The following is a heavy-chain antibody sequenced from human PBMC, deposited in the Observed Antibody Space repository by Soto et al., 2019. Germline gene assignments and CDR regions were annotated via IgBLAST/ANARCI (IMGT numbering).Heavy chain of an antibody. Sequence: QLQLQESGPGLVKPSQTLSLTCTVSGGSISSGGYYWSWIRQHPGKGLEWIGYIYYSGSTYYNPSLKSRVTLSVDTSKNQFSLKLSSVTAADTAVYYCAREISYYDSSGYYYVYFDYWGQGTLVTVSS. J-gene: IGHJ4*02. CDR2: IYYSGST. D-gene: IGHD3-22*01. CDR1: GGSISSGGYY. V-gene: IGHV4-31*03. CDR3: AREISYYDSSGYYYVYFDY.